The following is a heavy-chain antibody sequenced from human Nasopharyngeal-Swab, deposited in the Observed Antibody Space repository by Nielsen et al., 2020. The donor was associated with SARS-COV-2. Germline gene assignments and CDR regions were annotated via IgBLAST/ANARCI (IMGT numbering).Heavy chain of an antibody. CDR2: IYYNGNT. D-gene: IGHD6-13*01. Sequence: SETLSLTCTVSGDSIAYSTFYWGWIRQPPGKGLEWFGNIYYNGNTYQNPSLKSRLTISVDKSKNQFSLQLSSVTAADTAVYYCVSSSSWYYFDYWAQGTQVTVSS. J-gene: IGHJ4*02. CDR3: VSSSSWYYFDY. V-gene: IGHV4-39*01. CDR1: GDSIAYSTFY.